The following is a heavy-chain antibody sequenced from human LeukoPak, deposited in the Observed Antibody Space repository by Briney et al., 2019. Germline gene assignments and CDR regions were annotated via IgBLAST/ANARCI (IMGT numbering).Heavy chain of an antibody. J-gene: IGHJ4*02. CDR3: AHRQRQLGLYCFAY. V-gene: IGHV2-5*02. D-gene: IGHD6-25*01. Sequence: KKSGPTLVNPTQTLTLTCAFSGFSLDTNGVGVGWIRQPPGKPLEWLALIYWDDDKRYSPSLKSRLAITKDTSKNQVVLTMTNMDPGDTATYYCAHRQRQLGLYCFAYWGQGTLVTVSS. CDR1: GFSLDTNGVG. CDR2: IYWDDDK.